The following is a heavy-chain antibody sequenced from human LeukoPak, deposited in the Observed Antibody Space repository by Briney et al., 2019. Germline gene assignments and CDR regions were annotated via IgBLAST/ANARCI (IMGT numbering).Heavy chain of an antibody. V-gene: IGHV4-59*01. CDR1: GGSISSYY. Sequence: SETLSLTCTVSGGSISSYYWSWIRQPPGKGLEWIGYIYYSGSTNYNPSLKSRVTISVDTSKNQFSLKLSSVTAADTAVYYCARRSSGSGGDFDYWGQGTLVTVSS. D-gene: IGHD3-10*01. CDR2: IYYSGST. CDR3: ARRSSGSGGDFDY. J-gene: IGHJ4*02.